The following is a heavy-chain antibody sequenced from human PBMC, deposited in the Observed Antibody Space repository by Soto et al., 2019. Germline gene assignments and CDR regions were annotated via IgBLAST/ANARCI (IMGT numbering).Heavy chain of an antibody. Sequence: SETLSLTCTVSGGSISGCDYKWSWVRQPPGKALEYMGVICSSGSTIYNPSLKGRGIISVDMSKSQFSLTLTSVTAADTAIYYCARDQVPAALLGWFDPWGQGTLVTVSS. CDR1: GGSISGCDYK. D-gene: IGHD2-2*01. V-gene: IGHV4-39*02. CDR2: ICSSGST. CDR3: ARDQVPAALLGWFDP. J-gene: IGHJ5*02.